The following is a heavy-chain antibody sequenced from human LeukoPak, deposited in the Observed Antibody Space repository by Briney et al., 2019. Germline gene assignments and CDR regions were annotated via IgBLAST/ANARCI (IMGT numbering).Heavy chain of an antibody. CDR1: GYSFTSSW. CDR2: IYPGDSDT. J-gene: IGHJ6*04. D-gene: IGHD3-9*01. V-gene: IGHV5-51*01. Sequence: GESLKISCKGFGYSFTSSWIAWVRQMPGKGLECMGIIYPGDSDTRYSPSFQGQVTISADKAISTAYLQWGSLQASDTAMYYCARVEMFDYSMDLWGKGTTVTVSS. CDR3: ARVEMFDYSMDL.